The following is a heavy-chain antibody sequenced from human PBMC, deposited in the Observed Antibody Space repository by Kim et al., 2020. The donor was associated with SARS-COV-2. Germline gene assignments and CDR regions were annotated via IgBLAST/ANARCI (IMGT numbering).Heavy chain of an antibody. Sequence: SVKGRCTHSRDDAKNSLYLKMNSLKTEDTAVYYCARVRLVAGATRRASDYWGQGTLVTVSS. D-gene: IGHD1-26*01. V-gene: IGHV3-72*01. J-gene: IGHJ4*02. CDR3: ARVRLVAGATRRASDY.